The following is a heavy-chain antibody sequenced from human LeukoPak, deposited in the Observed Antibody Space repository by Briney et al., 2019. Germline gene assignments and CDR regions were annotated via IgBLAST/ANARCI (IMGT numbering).Heavy chain of an antibody. CDR1: GGSISSYY. CDR3: ARAPPYCSSTSCYDN. CDR2: IYYSGST. D-gene: IGHD2-2*01. V-gene: IGHV4-59*01. Sequence: PSETLSLTCTVSGGSISSYYWSWIRQPPGKGLEWIGYIYYSGSTNYNPSLKSRVTISVDTSKNQFSLKLSSVTAADTAVYYCARAPPYCSSTSCYDNWGQGTLVTVSS. J-gene: IGHJ4*02.